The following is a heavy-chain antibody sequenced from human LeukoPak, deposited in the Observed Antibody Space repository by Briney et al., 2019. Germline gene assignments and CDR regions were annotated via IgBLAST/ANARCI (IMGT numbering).Heavy chain of an antibody. CDR3: ARDRGDYYDRDRATFDY. CDR2: IKQDGSEK. J-gene: IGHJ4*02. Sequence: QPGGSLRLSCAASGFTFSSYWMSWVRQAPGKGLEWVANIKQDGSEKYYVDSVKGRFTISRDNAKNSLYLQMNSLRAEDTAVYYCARDRGDYYDRDRATFDYWGQGTLVTVSP. V-gene: IGHV3-7*01. D-gene: IGHD3-22*01. CDR1: GFTFSSYW.